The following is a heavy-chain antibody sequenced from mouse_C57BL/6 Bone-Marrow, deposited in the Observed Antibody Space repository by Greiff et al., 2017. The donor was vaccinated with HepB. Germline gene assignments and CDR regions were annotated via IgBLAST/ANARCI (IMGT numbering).Heavy chain of an antibody. V-gene: IGHV2-4*01. Sequence: QVQLKESGPGLVQPSQSLSITCTVSGFSLTSYGVHWVRQPPGKGLEWLGVIWSGGSTDYNAAFISRLSISKDNSKSQVFFKMNSLQADDTAIYYCAKGAYYSNYLGYAMDYWGQGTSVTVSS. J-gene: IGHJ4*01. CDR2: IWSGGST. D-gene: IGHD2-5*01. CDR3: AKGAYYSNYLGYAMDY. CDR1: GFSLTSYG.